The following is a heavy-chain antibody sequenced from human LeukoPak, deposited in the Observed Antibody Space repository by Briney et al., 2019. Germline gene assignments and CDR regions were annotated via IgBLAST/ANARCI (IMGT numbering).Heavy chain of an antibody. D-gene: IGHD3-10*01. V-gene: IGHV3-7*01. CDR1: GFTLNNYW. Sequence: PGGSLRLSCAASGFTLNNYWMSWVRQAPGKGLEWVANVKQDGSEKYYVDSVLGRFTISRDNPKNSLYLQMNSLRAEDTAVYYCARDRPLWFGEPNDYWGQGTLVTVSS. CDR3: ARDRPLWFGEPNDY. CDR2: VKQDGSEK. J-gene: IGHJ4*02.